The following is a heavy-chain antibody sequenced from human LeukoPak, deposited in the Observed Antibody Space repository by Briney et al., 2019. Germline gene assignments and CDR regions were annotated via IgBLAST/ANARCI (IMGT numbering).Heavy chain of an antibody. CDR2: IRYDDSNK. J-gene: IGHJ4*02. CDR1: GFTFSSYG. CDR3: AKDGGPARIGTMYYFDY. D-gene: IGHD1-14*01. V-gene: IGHV3-30*02. Sequence: GGSLRLSCAASGFTFSSYGMHWVRQAPGKGLEWVAFIRYDDSNKYYADSVKGRFTVSRDNSKNTLYLQMNSLRVEDTAVYYCAKDGGPARIGTMYYFDYWGQGTLVTVSS.